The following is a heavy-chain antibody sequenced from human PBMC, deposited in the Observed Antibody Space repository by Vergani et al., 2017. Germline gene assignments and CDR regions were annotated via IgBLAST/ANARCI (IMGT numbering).Heavy chain of an antibody. D-gene: IGHD2-2*01. CDR1: GGTFSSYA. V-gene: IGHV1-69*01. CDR3: ARVGCSSTSCAAKRTYNXFDP. J-gene: IGHJ5*02. Sequence: QVQLVQSGAEVKKPGSSVKVSCKASGGTFSSYAISWVRQAPGQGLEWMGGIIPIFGTANYAQKFQGRVTITADESTSTAYMELSSLRSEDTAVYYCARVGCSSTSCAAKRTYNXFDPWGQGTLVTVSS. CDR2: IIPIFGTA.